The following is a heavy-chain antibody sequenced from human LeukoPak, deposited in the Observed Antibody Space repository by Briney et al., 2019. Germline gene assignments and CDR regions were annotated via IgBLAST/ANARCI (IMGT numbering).Heavy chain of an antibody. CDR1: GFTFSSYS. CDR3: AVNYYDSSGLW. D-gene: IGHD3-22*01. V-gene: IGHV3-48*04. CDR2: ISSSSSTI. J-gene: IGHJ4*02. Sequence: GGSLRLSRAASGFTFSSYSMNWVRQAPGKGLEWVSYISSSSSTIYYADSVKGRFTISRDNAKNSLYLQMNSLRAEDTAVYYCAVNYYDSSGLWWGQGTLVTVSS.